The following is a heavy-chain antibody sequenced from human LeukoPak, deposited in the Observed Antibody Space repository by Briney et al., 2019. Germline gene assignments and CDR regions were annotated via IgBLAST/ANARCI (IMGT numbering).Heavy chain of an antibody. J-gene: IGHJ5*02. V-gene: IGHV4-59*01. CDR1: GGSISSYY. CDR2: IYYSGST. D-gene: IGHD6-13*01. CDR3: ARGTAAAGTFWFDP. Sequence: SETLSLTCTVSGGSISSYYWSWIRQPPGKGLEWIGYIYYSGSTNYNPSLKSRVTISVDTSKNQFSLKLGSVTAADTAVYYCARGTAAAGTFWFDPWGQGTLVTVSS.